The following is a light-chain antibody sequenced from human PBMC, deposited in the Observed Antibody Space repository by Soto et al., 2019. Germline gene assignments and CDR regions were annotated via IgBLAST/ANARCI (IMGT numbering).Light chain of an antibody. Sequence: SYELTQAPSVSVAPGETARITCGGNNLESKTVHWYQQKPGQAPVLVIYYDSDRPSGIPERFSGSNSGNTATLTISRVAARDGAGYYWQVWDSSSDHVVFGGETKLTVL. CDR3: QVWDSSSDHVV. CDR2: YDS. CDR1: NLESKT. J-gene: IGLJ2*01. V-gene: IGLV3-21*04.